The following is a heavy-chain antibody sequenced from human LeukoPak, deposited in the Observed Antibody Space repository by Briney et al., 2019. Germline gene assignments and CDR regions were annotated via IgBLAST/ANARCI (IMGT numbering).Heavy chain of an antibody. V-gene: IGHV3-23*01. Sequence: PGGSLTLSCAASGFTFSSYAMSWLRQAPGKGLDWVSGISGSGGSTYYADSVKGRFTISRDNSENSLYLQMNSLRAEDTAVYYCAKSSRSSPRDFDYWGEGTLVTVS. CDR1: GFTFSSYA. CDR2: ISGSGGST. D-gene: IGHD6-6*01. J-gene: IGHJ4*02. CDR3: AKSSRSSPRDFDY.